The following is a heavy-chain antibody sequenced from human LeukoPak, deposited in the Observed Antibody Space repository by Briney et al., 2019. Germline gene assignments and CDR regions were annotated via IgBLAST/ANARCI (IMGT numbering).Heavy chain of an antibody. V-gene: IGHV3-21*01. CDR3: ASYYCSGGSCYRYFHH. D-gene: IGHD2-15*01. CDR1: GFTFSSYS. J-gene: IGHJ1*01. CDR2: ISSSSSYI. Sequence: GGSLRLSCAASGFTFSSYSMNWVRQAPGKGLEWVSSISSSSSYIYYADSVKGRFTISRDNAKNSLYLQMNSLRAEDTAVYYCASYYCSGGSCYRYFHHWGQGTLVTVSS.